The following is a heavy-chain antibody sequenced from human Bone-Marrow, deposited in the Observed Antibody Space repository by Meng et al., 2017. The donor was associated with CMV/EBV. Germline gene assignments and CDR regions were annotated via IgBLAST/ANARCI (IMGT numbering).Heavy chain of an antibody. V-gene: IGHV1-2*02. CDR3: AGDPIFGVAPANWFDP. Sequence: ASVKVSCKASGYTFTGYYMHWVRQAPGQGLEWMGWINLNSGGTNYAQKFQGRVTMTRDTYISTAYMELSRLRSDDTAVYYCAGDPIFGVAPANWFDPWGQGNLVNVPS. CDR1: GYTFTGYY. D-gene: IGHD3-3*01. J-gene: IGHJ5*02. CDR2: INLNSGGT.